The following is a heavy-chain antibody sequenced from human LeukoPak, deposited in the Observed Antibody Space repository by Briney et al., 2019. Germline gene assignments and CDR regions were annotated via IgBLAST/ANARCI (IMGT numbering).Heavy chain of an antibody. Sequence: SQTLSLTCTVSGGSISSGSYYWSWIRQPAGKGLEWIGRIYTSGSTNYNPSLKSRVTISVDTSKNQFSLKLSSVTAADTAVYYSARGIVLMVYAEYYFDYWGQGTLVTVSS. CDR3: ARGIVLMVYAEYYFDY. J-gene: IGHJ4*02. CDR1: GGSISSGSYY. CDR2: IYTSGST. D-gene: IGHD2-8*01. V-gene: IGHV4-61*02.